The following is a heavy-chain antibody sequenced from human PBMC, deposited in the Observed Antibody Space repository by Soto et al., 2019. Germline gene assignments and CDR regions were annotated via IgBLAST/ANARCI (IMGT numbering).Heavy chain of an antibody. Sequence: PGESLKISCKGSGYRFTSYWIGWVRQMPGKGLEWMGIIYPGDSDTRYRPSFQGQVTISADKSLSTACLQWSSLKASDTAMYYCAKNLEVPWTFDVWGQGTMVTVSS. CDR1: GYRFTSYW. J-gene: IGHJ3*01. D-gene: IGHD1-1*01. V-gene: IGHV5-51*01. CDR3: AKNLEVPWTFDV. CDR2: IYPGDSDT.